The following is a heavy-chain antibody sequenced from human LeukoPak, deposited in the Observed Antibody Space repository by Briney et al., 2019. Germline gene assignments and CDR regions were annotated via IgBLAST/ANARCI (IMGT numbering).Heavy chain of an antibody. D-gene: IGHD2-8*01. Sequence: QAGGSLRLSCAASGFTVSSYAMSWVRQAPGKGLEWVSAISGSGGSTYYADSVKGRCTISRDNSKNTLYLQMNSLRAEDTAVYYCAKGGYCTNGVCPNHYYYYMDVWGKGTTVTVSS. V-gene: IGHV3-23*01. CDR2: ISGSGGST. J-gene: IGHJ6*03. CDR3: AKGGYCTNGVCPNHYYYYMDV. CDR1: GFTVSSYA.